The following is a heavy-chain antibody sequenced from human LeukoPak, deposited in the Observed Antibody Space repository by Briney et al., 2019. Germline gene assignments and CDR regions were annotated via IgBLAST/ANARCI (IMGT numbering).Heavy chain of an antibody. D-gene: IGHD2-15*01. V-gene: IGHV3-48*03. CDR3: ARDCSGGSCYVGYYYYMDV. CDR2: ITSSGSTI. Sequence: GGSLTLSCAASGFTFSSYEMNWVRQAPGKGLEWVSYITSSGSTIYYADSVKGRFTISRDNAKNSLYLQMNSLRAEDTAVYYCARDCSGGSCYVGYYYYMDVWGKGTTVTVSS. CDR1: GFTFSSYE. J-gene: IGHJ6*03.